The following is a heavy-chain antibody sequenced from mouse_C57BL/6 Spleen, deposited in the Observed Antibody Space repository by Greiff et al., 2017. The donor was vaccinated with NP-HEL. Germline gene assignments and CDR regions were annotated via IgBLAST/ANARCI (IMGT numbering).Heavy chain of an antibody. V-gene: IGHV5-16*01. Sequence: EVKLVESEGGLVQPGSSMKLSCTASGFTFSDYYMAWVRQVPEKGLEWVANINYDGSSTYYLDSLKSRFIISRDNAKNILYLQMSSLKSEDTATYYCARESPYYYGSSPHWYFDVWGTGTTVTVSS. J-gene: IGHJ1*03. CDR1: GFTFSDYY. CDR3: ARESPYYYGSSPHWYFDV. D-gene: IGHD1-1*01. CDR2: INYDGSST.